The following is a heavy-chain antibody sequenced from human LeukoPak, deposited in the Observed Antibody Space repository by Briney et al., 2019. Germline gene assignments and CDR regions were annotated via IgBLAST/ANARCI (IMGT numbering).Heavy chain of an antibody. CDR3: ARRIAVAGLDAFDI. CDR2: IYYSGST. CDR1: GGSFSGYY. V-gene: IGHV4-59*01. D-gene: IGHD6-19*01. J-gene: IGHJ3*02. Sequence: SETLSLTCAVYGGSFSGYYWSWIRQPPGKGLEWLGYIYYSGSTNYNPSLKSRVTISVDTSKNQFSQKLGSVTAADTAVYYCARRIAVAGLDAFDIWGQGTMVTVSS.